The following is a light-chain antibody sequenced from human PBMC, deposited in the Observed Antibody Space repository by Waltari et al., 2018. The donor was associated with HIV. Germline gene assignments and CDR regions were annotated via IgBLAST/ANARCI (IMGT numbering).Light chain of an antibody. V-gene: IGLV2-11*01. J-gene: IGLJ2*01. Sequence: QSALTQPRSVSGSPGPSVTIPFPGPTNAVGGFNFVSWYQHHPGKAPKLVIYDVSKRPSGVPGRFSGSKSGNKASLTISGLQAEDEAEYYCCSYAGTYTLAVFGGGTKLTVL. CDR2: DVS. CDR1: TNAVGGFNF. CDR3: CSYAGTYTLAV.